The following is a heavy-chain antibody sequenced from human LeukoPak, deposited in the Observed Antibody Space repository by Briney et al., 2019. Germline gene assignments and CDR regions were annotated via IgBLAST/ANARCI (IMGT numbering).Heavy chain of an antibody. CDR3: AREGGGGSYYDY. Sequence: GGSLRLSCSASGFTFRSSAMHWVRQAPGKGLEYVSAISYNGDITYYADSVKGRFTISRGNAKNSLYLQMNSLRAEDTAVYYCAREGGGGSYYDYWGQGTLVTVPS. D-gene: IGHD1-26*01. CDR1: GFTFRSSA. CDR2: ISYNGDIT. J-gene: IGHJ4*02. V-gene: IGHV3-64*04.